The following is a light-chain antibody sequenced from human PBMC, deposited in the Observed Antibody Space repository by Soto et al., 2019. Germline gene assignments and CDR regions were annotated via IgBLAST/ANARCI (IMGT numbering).Light chain of an antibody. V-gene: IGKV1-5*03. CDR3: QQYNSYPKT. Sequence: DVQMTQSPSTLSASIGDTVTITCRASQSIDAWLAWYQQKPGRPPKLLIYRASILENGVPSRFSGRGSGTEFTLTISGLRPDDLGPYFCQQYNSYPKTFGEGTKLDI. CDR1: QSIDAW. J-gene: IGKJ2*01. CDR2: RAS.